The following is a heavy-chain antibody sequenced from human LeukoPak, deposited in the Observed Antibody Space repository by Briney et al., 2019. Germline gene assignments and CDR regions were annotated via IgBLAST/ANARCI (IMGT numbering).Heavy chain of an antibody. CDR2: INTNTGNP. CDR1: GYTFTSYA. J-gene: IGHJ4*02. V-gene: IGHV7-4-1*02. CDR3: ARDSGSYFSVNGEYYFDY. Sequence: ASVKVSCKASGYTFTSYAMNWVRQAPGQGLEWMGWINTNTGNPTYAQGFTGRFVFSLDTSVSTAYLQISSLKSEDTAVYYCARDSGSYFSVNGEYYFDYWGQGTLVTVSS. D-gene: IGHD1-26*01.